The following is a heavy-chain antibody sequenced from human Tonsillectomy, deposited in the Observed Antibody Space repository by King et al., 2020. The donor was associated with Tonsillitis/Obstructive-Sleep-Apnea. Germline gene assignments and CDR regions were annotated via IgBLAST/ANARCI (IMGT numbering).Heavy chain of an antibody. CDR2: INPNSGGT. D-gene: IGHD4-11*01. V-gene: IGHV1-2*06. CDR1: GYTFTGYY. CDR3: ARMGADYSDYSYYFDY. Sequence: VQLVQSGAEVKKPGASVKVSCKASGYTFTGYYMHWVRQAPGQGLEWMGRINPNSGGTNYAQKFQGRVTMTRDTSISTAYMELSRLSSDDTAVYYCARMGADYSDYSYYFDYWGQGTLVTVSS. J-gene: IGHJ4*02.